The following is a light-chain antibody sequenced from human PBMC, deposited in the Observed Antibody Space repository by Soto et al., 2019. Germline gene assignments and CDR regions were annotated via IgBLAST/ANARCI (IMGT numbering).Light chain of an antibody. V-gene: IGKV3-11*01. CDR1: QSVSGY. CDR3: QQRSNWPPWT. CDR2: DAS. J-gene: IGKJ1*01. Sequence: IVWTQSPPHLSLSPGEIANRSCMSSQSVSGYLAWYQQKPGQAPRLLIYDASNRATGIPARFSGSGSGTDFTLTISSLEPEDFAVYYCQQRSNWPPWTFGQGTKVDIK.